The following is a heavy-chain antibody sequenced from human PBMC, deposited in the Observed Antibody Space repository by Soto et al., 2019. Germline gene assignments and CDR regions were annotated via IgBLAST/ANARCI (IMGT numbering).Heavy chain of an antibody. V-gene: IGHV3-23*01. J-gene: IGHJ4*02. CDR2: MSGSGGST. CDR1: GFTFSNYA. D-gene: IGHD6-13*01. CDR3: AKDQGSSWYEIDY. Sequence: EVQLLESGGGLVQPGGSLRLSCAASGFTFSNYAVTWVRQAPEKGLEWVSTMSGSGGSTYYADSVKGRFTISRDNSKNTLYLQMNSLRAEDTAVYYCAKDQGSSWYEIDYWGQGTLVTVSS.